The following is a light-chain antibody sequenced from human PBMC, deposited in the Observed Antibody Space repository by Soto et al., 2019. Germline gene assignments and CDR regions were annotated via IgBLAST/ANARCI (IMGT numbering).Light chain of an antibody. CDR3: GTWDSSLSADV. J-gene: IGLJ1*01. Sequence: QTVLAPAPPSSAAPGPNVTISCSGINSKIGNNYVCWYQQLPGTAPKLLIYENNKRYSGIPDRFSGSKSGTSATLGITGLQTGDEADYYCGTWDSSLSADVFGTGTKVTVL. V-gene: IGLV1-51*02. CDR1: NSKIGNNY. CDR2: ENN.